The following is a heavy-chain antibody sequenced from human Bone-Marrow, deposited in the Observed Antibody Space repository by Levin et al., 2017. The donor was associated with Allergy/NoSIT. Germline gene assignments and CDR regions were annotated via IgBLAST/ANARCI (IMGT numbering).Heavy chain of an antibody. CDR1: GFSLSPRGVG. J-gene: IGHJ4*02. D-gene: IGHD3-3*01. CDR2: VSWNDDK. CDR3: AHTMTYYDVWSGLYRGRLDD. Sequence: NESGPTLVKPTQTVTLTCTFSGFSLSPRGVGVGWIRHPPGKALEWLALVSWNDDKRYSPSLQRRLPIRKDTSKNQVALTMTNMEPVDTATYYCAHTMTYYDVWSGLYRGRLDDWGQGSLVSVSS. V-gene: IGHV2-5*01.